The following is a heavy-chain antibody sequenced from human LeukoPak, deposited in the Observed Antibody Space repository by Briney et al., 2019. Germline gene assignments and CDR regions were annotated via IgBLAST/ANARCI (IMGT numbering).Heavy chain of an antibody. D-gene: IGHD6-13*01. CDR1: GGSISSYY. Sequence: SETLSLTCTVSGGSISSYYWSWIRQPPGKGLEWIGYIYYSGSTNYNPSLKSRVTISVDTSKNQFSLKLSSVTAADTAVYYCASSSCYGRIDYWGQGTLVTVSS. J-gene: IGHJ4*02. CDR3: ASSSCYGRIDY. CDR2: IYYSGST. V-gene: IGHV4-59*08.